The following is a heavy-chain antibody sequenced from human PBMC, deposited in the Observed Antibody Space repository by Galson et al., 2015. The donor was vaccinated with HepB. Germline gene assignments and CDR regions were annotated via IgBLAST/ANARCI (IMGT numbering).Heavy chain of an antibody. CDR1: GFTFSSYA. J-gene: IGHJ4*02. Sequence: SLRLSCADSGFTFSSYAMHWVRQAPGKGLEYVSAISSNGGSTYYADSVKGRFTISRDNSKNTLYLQMSSLRAEDTAVYYCVRYWASIVGATTHFDYWGQGTLVTVSS. V-gene: IGHV3-64D*06. D-gene: IGHD1-26*01. CDR2: ISSNGGST. CDR3: VRYWASIVGATTHFDY.